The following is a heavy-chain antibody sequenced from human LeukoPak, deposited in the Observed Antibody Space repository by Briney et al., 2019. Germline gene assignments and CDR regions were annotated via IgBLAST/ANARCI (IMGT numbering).Heavy chain of an antibody. CDR1: GSRFTSYW. CDR3: TRLPYVDYYDSSGSYYGGPSGYFGY. Sequence: GESLKISCKGSGSRFTSYWIGWVRQLPGKGLEWIGIIYPGDSDTRYSPSFQGQVTISADKSTSTAYLQWSSLKASDTAMYYCTRLPYVDYYDSSGSYYGGPSGYFGYWGQGTLVTVSS. D-gene: IGHD3-22*01. V-gene: IGHV5-51*01. J-gene: IGHJ4*02. CDR2: IYPGDSDT.